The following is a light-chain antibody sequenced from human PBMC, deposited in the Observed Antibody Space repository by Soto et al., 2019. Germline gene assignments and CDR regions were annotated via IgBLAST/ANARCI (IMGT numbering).Light chain of an antibody. CDR3: SSYAGSNNLV. Sequence: QSALTQPRSASGSPGQSVTISCTGTSSDVGGYNYVSWYQQHPGKAPKLMIYEVSKRPSGVPDRFSGSKSGNTASLTVSGLQAEDDADYYCSSYAGSNNLVFGGGTKVTV. J-gene: IGLJ2*01. V-gene: IGLV2-8*01. CDR2: EVS. CDR1: SSDVGGYNY.